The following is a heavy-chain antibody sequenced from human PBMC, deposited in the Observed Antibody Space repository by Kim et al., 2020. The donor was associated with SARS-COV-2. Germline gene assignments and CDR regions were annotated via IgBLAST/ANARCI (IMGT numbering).Heavy chain of an antibody. J-gene: IGHJ4*02. Sequence: KYYADYVKGRFTITRDNSKNTLYLQMNSLRAEDTAVYYCAKERHYGSGIDYWGQGTLVTVSS. CDR3: AKERHYGSGIDY. CDR2: K. V-gene: IGHV3-33*06. D-gene: IGHD3-10*01.